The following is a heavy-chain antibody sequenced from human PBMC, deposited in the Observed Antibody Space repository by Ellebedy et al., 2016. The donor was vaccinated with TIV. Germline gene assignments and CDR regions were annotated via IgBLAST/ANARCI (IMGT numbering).Heavy chain of an antibody. J-gene: IGHJ5*02. Sequence: AASVKVSCKASGYTFNTYGIGWVRQAPGQGLEWMRWINAYNGNTNYSQNFQGRLSMTMDTSTRTAYMELKSLRYDDTAVYYCARRVVVVEHSWLDPWGQGTLVTVSS. CDR2: INAYNGNT. CDR1: GYTFNTYG. V-gene: IGHV1-18*01. CDR3: ARRVVVVEHSWLDP. D-gene: IGHD2-15*01.